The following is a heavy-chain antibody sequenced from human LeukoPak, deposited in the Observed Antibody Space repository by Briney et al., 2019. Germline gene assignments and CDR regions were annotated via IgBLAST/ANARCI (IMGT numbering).Heavy chain of an antibody. J-gene: IGHJ3*02. CDR3: ARHRQWLAANAFDI. CDR2: IYPGDSDT. V-gene: IGHV5-51*01. Sequence: GESLKISCKGSGYSFITYWIAWVRQMPGKGLEWMGIIYPGDSDTRYSPSLQGQVTISADKSISTAYLQWSSLKASDTAMYYCARHRQWLAANAFDIWGQGTMVTVSS. D-gene: IGHD6-19*01. CDR1: GYSFITYW.